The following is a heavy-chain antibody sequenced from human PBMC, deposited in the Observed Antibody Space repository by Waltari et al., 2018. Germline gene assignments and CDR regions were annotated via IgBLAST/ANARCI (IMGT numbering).Heavy chain of an antibody. CDR2: IYYSGST. Sequence: QLQLQESGPGLVKPSETLSLTCTVSGGSISSSSYYWGWIRQPPGKGLEWIGSIYYSGSTHYNPSLKSRVTISVDTSKNQFSLKLSSVTAADTAVYYCARRLVTRGVAVAGTNWFDPWGQGTLVTVSS. J-gene: IGHJ5*02. V-gene: IGHV4-39*01. CDR3: ARRLVTRGVAVAGTNWFDP. CDR1: GGSISSSSYY. D-gene: IGHD6-19*01.